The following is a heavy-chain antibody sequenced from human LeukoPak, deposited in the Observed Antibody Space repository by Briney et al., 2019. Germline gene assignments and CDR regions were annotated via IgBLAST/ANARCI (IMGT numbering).Heavy chain of an antibody. CDR1: GGTFSSYT. CDR3: ARDFFDCSSTSCLYKYNWFDP. D-gene: IGHD2-2*01. J-gene: IGHJ5*02. V-gene: IGHV1-69*04. Sequence: SVKVSCKASGGTFSSYTISWVRQAPGQGLEWMGRIIPILGIANYAQKFQGRVRITVDKATSPAYMELSSLRSEDTAVYYCARDFFDCSSTSCLYKYNWFDPWGQGTLVTVSS. CDR2: IIPILGIA.